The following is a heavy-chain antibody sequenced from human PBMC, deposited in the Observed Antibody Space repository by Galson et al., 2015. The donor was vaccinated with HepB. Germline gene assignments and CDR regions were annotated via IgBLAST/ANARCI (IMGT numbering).Heavy chain of an antibody. J-gene: IGHJ4*02. D-gene: IGHD3-22*01. CDR2: INSDESGT. V-gene: IGHV3-74*01. CDR3: ARGGGLYFYDNSGYDY. CDR1: GFTFSSYW. Sequence: SLRLSCAASGFTFSSYWMHWVRQAPGKGLVWVSRINSDESGTSYADSVKGRFTISRDNTKNTLYLQMNSLRAEDTAVYYCARGGGLYFYDNSGYDYWGQGTLVTVSS.